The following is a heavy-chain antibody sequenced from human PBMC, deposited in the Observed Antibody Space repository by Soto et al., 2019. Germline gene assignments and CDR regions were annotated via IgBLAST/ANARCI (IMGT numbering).Heavy chain of an antibody. CDR1: GFTFSSYS. CDR3: ARGQSIAAAGTLYYYYGMDV. D-gene: IGHD6-13*01. Sequence: EVQLVESGGGLVKPGGSLRLSCAASGFTFSSYSMNWVRQAPGKGLEWVSSISSSSSYIYYADSVKGRFTISRDNAKNSLYLQMNSLRAEDTAVYYCARGQSIAAAGTLYYYYGMDVWGQGTTVTVSS. CDR2: ISSSSSYI. V-gene: IGHV3-21*01. J-gene: IGHJ6*02.